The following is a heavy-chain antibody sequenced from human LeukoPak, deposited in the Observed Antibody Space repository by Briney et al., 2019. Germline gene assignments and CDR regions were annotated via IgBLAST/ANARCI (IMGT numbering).Heavy chain of an antibody. J-gene: IGHJ3*01. CDR3: VRPDRIFGVPAAFDA. CDR2: LIPKYSAS. Sequence: ASVKVSCKASGGSFSDYPINWVRQAPGQGLEWLGGLIPKYSASNYAQAFQSRVTITADESTNTVCMEMSGLRPDDTAVYYCVRPDRIFGVPAAFDAWGQGTLVAVSS. CDR1: GGSFSDYP. V-gene: IGHV1-69*01. D-gene: IGHD3-3*02.